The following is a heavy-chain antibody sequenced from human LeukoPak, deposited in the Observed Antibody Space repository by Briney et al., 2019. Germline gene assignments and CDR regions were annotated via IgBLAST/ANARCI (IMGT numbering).Heavy chain of an antibody. Sequence: GGSLRLSCAASGFTFSTYGLHWVRQAPGKGLEWVAVISYEGRTTYYADSVKGRFTISKDNSRNTLFLQMDSLRPEDTAVYYCAKEETARISTWYDNWGQGTLVTVSS. CDR1: GFTFSTYG. V-gene: IGHV3-30*18. D-gene: IGHD6-13*01. J-gene: IGHJ4*02. CDR3: AKEETARISTWYDN. CDR2: ISYEGRTT.